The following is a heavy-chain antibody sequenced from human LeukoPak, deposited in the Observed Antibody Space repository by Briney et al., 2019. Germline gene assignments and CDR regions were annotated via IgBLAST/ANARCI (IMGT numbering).Heavy chain of an antibody. CDR1: GFTFSSFE. Sequence: GGSLRLSCAASGFTFSSFEMNWVRQAPGKGLEWLSYISSSGGTIYYADSVKGRFTSSRDNAQNSLYLQMNSLRAEDTAIYYCARYYSGAGDTWGQGALVTVSS. CDR3: ARYYSGAGDT. CDR2: ISSSGGTI. V-gene: IGHV3-48*03. D-gene: IGHD3-10*01. J-gene: IGHJ5*02.